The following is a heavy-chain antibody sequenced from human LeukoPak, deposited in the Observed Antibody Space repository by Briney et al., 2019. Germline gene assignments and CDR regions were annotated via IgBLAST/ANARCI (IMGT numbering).Heavy chain of an antibody. CDR2: ISGSGVGT. CDR3: AKQAGLGDYYGSSSYLVY. D-gene: IGHD3-22*01. Sequence: GGSLRLSCAASGFTFSSHAMSWVRQAPGKGLEWVSAISGSGVGTYYADSVKGRFTISRDNSKNTLYLQMNSLRAEDTAVYYCAKQAGLGDYYGSSSYLVYWGQGTLVTVSS. CDR1: GFTFSSHA. V-gene: IGHV3-23*01. J-gene: IGHJ4*02.